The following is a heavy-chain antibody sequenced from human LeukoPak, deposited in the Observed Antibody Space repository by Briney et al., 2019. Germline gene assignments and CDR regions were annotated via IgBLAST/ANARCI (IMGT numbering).Heavy chain of an antibody. CDR1: GDSISSSSYY. CDR3: ARLPHYDSSGYRRAFDY. CDR2: FYYSGST. D-gene: IGHD3-22*01. Sequence: PSETLSLTCTVSGDSISSSSYYWGWIRQPPGKGLEWIGSFYYSGSTLYNPSLKSRVTISVDTSKNQFSLKMSSVTAADTAVYYCARLPHYDSSGYRRAFDYWGQGTLVTVSS. V-gene: IGHV4-39*01. J-gene: IGHJ4*02.